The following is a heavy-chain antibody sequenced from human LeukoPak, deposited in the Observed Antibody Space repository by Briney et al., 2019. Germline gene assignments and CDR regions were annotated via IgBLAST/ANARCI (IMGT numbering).Heavy chain of an antibody. CDR1: GYTFTGYY. CDR2: INPNSGGT. D-gene: IGHD3-3*01. J-gene: IGHJ4*02. V-gene: IGHV1-2*02. Sequence: ASVKVSCKASGYTFTGYYMHWVRQAPGQGLEWMGWINPNSGGTNYAQKFQGRVTMTRDTSIGTAYLQWSSLKASDTAIYYCARQNDFRLDYWGQGTLVTVSS. CDR3: ARQNDFRLDY.